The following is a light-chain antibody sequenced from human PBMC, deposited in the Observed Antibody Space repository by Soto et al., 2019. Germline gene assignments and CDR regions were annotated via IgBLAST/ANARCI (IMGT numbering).Light chain of an antibody. CDR3: QQYNDWPRT. V-gene: IGKV3D-15*01. Sequence: IVMTHSPATLSLSLGDGATLSCRASQSVDSNLAWYQPKPGQTPRLLMYGTSTRPTRIPARYRGSGSGYDFTLTIISLQSEYSAVYYCQQYNDWPRTFGGGTKVDIK. CDR1: QSVDSN. CDR2: GTS. J-gene: IGKJ4*01.